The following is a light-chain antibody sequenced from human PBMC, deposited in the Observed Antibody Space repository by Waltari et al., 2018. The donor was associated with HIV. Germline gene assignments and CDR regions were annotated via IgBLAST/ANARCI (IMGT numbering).Light chain of an antibody. J-gene: IGLJ2*01. CDR3: CSYAGVYVV. V-gene: IGLV2-23*01. Sequence: QSALTQPASVSGSPGQSITISCAGTSRDVGSYNLVSWYQQHPGKDPKLMIYEGRKHPSGVSSRVSGSKSGSTASLTIAGLQSEDEADYYCCSYAGVYVVFGGGTKLTVL. CDR1: SRDVGSYNL. CDR2: EGR.